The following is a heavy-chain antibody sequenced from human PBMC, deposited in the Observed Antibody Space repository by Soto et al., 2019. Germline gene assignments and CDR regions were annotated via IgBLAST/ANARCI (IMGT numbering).Heavy chain of an antibody. CDR1: GCTFSSYG. D-gene: IGHD6-13*01. CDR3: ARDMSIAAAGPTWTPVGVFDY. CDR2: IWYDGRHQ. V-gene: IGHV3-33*01. Sequence: PGVFLRRSCAASGCTFSSYGMHRVRQAPGKGLGWVAVIWYDGRHQYYADSAKGRFTISRENSKTTLDLQMHSLHAEDTAVYYCARDMSIAAAGPTWTPVGVFDYWGQGTLVTVSS. J-gene: IGHJ4*02.